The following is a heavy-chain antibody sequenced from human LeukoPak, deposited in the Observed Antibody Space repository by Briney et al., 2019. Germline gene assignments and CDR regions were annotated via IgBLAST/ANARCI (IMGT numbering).Heavy chain of an antibody. CDR2: ISGSGGST. D-gene: IGHD3-10*01. Sequence: GGSLRLSCAASGFTFSSYAMSWVRQAPGKGLERVSAISGSGGSTYYADSVKGRFTISRDNSKNTLYLQMNSLRAEDTAVYYCANALEYGSGTYYYYYYYMDVWGKGTTVTVSS. J-gene: IGHJ6*03. CDR1: GFTFSSYA. V-gene: IGHV3-23*01. CDR3: ANALEYGSGTYYYYYYYMDV.